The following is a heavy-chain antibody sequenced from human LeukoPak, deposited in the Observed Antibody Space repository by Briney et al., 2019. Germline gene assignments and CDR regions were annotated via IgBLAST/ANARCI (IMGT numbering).Heavy chain of an antibody. V-gene: IGHV3-23*01. CDR3: AKGLNLNILYSGFDY. Sequence: GGSLRLSCAASGFTFSSYAMSWVRQAPGKGLEWVSAISGSGGSTYYADSVKGRFTISRDNSKNTLHLQMNSLRAEDTAVYYCAKGLNLNILYSGFDYWGQGTLVTVSS. D-gene: IGHD2-15*01. CDR2: ISGSGGST. J-gene: IGHJ4*02. CDR1: GFTFSSYA.